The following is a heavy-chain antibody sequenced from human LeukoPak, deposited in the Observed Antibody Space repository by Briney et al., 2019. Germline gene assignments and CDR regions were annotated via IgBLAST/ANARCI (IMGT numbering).Heavy chain of an antibody. CDR3: AKTPTSWEEWLWYYMDV. CDR1: GFTFSSYG. Sequence: GGSLRLSCAASGFTFSSYGMHWVRQAPGKGLEWVAFIRYDGSNKYYADSVKGRFTISRDNSKNTLYLQMNSLRAEDTAVYYCAKTPTSWEEWLWYYMDVWGKGTTVTVSS. V-gene: IGHV3-30*02. J-gene: IGHJ6*03. CDR2: IRYDGSNK. D-gene: IGHD3-3*01.